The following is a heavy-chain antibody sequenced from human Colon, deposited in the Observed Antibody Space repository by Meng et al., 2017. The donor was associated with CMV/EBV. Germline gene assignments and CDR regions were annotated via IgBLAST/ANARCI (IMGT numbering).Heavy chain of an antibody. Sequence: GGSRRLSCTGSGFTFIGYWMHWVRQSPEKGRMWVARISHEGSRTIYADSVKGRFTVSRDNARNALYLQMNSLRDDDTAVYYCARDLLGDNDYVCDQWGQGMMVTVSS. D-gene: IGHD4/OR15-4a*01. J-gene: IGHJ4*02. V-gene: IGHV3-74*01. CDR1: GFTFIGYW. CDR2: ISHEGSRT. CDR3: ARDLLGDNDYVCDQ.